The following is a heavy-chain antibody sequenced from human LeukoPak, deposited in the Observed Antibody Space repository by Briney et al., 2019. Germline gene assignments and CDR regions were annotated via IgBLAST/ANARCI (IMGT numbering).Heavy chain of an antibody. D-gene: IGHD3-22*01. CDR1: GYTFTSYD. CDR3: AVYDSSGYYPFDY. V-gene: IGHV1-8*01. Sequence: ASVKVSCKASGYTFTSYDINWVRQATGQGLEWMGWMNPNSGNTGHAQKFQGRVTMTRNTSISTAYMELSSLRSEDTAVYYCAVYDSSGYYPFDYWGQGTLVTVSS. J-gene: IGHJ4*02. CDR2: MNPNSGNT.